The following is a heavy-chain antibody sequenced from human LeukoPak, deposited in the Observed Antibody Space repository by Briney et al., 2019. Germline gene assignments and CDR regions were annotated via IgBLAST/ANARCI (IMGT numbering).Heavy chain of an antibody. CDR1: GYTFTGYY. CDR2: INPNSGGT. D-gene: IGHD3-10*01. Sequence: GASVKVSCKASGYTFTGYYMHWVRQAPGQGLEWMGWINPNSGGTNYAQKFQGRVTMTRDTPISTAYMELSRLRSDDTAVYYCARGRLSMVRGAAEADYWGQGTLVTVSS. J-gene: IGHJ4*02. CDR3: ARGRLSMVRGAAEADY. V-gene: IGHV1-2*02.